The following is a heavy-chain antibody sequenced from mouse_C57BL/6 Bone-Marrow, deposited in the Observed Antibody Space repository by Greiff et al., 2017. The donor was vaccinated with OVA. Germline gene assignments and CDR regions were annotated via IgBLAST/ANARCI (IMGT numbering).Heavy chain of an antibody. CDR3: ASLVAWYFDV. J-gene: IGHJ1*03. CDR1: GFTFSSYA. CDR2: ISDGGSYT. V-gene: IGHV5-4*01. D-gene: IGHD1-1*01. Sequence: EVQRVESGGGLVKPGGSLKLSCAASGFTFSSYAMSWVRQTPEKRLEWVATISDGGSYTSYPDNVTGRFTISRDNAKNNLYLQMSHLKSEDTAMYYCASLVAWYFDVWGTGTTVTVSS.